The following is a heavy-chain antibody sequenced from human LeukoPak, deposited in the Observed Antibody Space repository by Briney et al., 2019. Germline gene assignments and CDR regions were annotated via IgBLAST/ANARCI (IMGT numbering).Heavy chain of an antibody. CDR1: GFTFSTYA. V-gene: IGHV3-30-3*01. CDR2: ISYDGSKK. D-gene: IGHD3-10*01. Sequence: GGSLRLSCAASGFTFSTYALHWARQAPGKGLEWVAVISYDGSKKYYADSVKGRFTISRDSSKNTLYLQMNSLRADDTAVYYCARNEGSMVRGVITLGSWGQGTLVTVSS. J-gene: IGHJ4*02. CDR3: ARNEGSMVRGVITLGS.